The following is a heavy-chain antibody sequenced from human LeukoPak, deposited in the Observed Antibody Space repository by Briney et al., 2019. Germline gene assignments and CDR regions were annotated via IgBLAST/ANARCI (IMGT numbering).Heavy chain of an antibody. D-gene: IGHD1-14*01. Sequence: ASVRVSCKASGYPFTTYDINWVRKATGQGLEWMGWMNPSSGYTGYSQKFQGRVTMTRNTSITTAYMELSSLRSEDTAVYYCARISDHNWYFDLWGRGTLVTVST. V-gene: IGHV1-8*01. J-gene: IGHJ2*01. CDR1: GYPFTTYD. CDR3: ARISDHNWYFDL. CDR2: MNPSSGYT.